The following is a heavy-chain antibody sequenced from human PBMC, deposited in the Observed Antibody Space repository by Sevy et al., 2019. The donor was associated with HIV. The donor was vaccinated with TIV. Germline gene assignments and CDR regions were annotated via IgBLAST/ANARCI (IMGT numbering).Heavy chain of an antibody. J-gene: IGHJ4*02. CDR2: IKQDAGQK. Sequence: GGSLRLSCAASGFTFSKYWMGWVRQAPGKGLEWVANIKQDAGQKYYVDSVKGRFTISRDNAKNSLYLQMNSLRAEDTAVYFCARDEGNYYFHYCGQGTLVTVSS. V-gene: IGHV3-7*01. D-gene: IGHD1-7*01. CDR3: ARDEGNYYFHY. CDR1: GFTFSKYW.